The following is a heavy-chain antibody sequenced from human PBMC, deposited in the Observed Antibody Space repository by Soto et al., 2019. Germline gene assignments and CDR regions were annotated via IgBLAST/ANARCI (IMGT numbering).Heavy chain of an antibody. D-gene: IGHD5-12*01. CDR1: GYSFTDFA. CDR2: INADKGDT. V-gene: IGHV1-3*01. J-gene: IGHJ5*02. CDR3: ARGPLSGVATIWDYANWFDP. Sequence: QAQLVQSGAEVKKPGASVKVSCKASGYSFTDFAMHWVRLASGQRLEWMGWINADKGDTKYSPKFQGRVTITRDTSATTVYMVLRSLRSEDTAVYYCARGPLSGVATIWDYANWFDPWGQGSLVTVST.